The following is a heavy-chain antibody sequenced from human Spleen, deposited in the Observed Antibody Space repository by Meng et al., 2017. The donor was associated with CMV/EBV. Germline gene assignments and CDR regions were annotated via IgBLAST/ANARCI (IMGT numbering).Heavy chain of an antibody. CDR2: SNAGNGDA. CDR3: AREWPRQGTKYYDFWRAHYYYYYGMDV. D-gene: IGHD3-3*01. V-gene: IGHV1-3*01. Sequence: ASVKVSCKTSGYAFTTYAMHWVRQAPGQRLEWMGWSNAGNGDAHYSQKFQGRVTMTTDTSTSTAYMDLRSLRSDDTAVYYCAREWPRQGTKYYDFWRAHYYYYYGMDVWGQGTTVTVSS. J-gene: IGHJ6*02. CDR1: GYAFTTYA.